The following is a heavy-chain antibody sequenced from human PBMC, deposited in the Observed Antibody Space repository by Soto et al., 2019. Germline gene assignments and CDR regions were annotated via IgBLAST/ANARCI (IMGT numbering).Heavy chain of an antibody. CDR1: GGSFSGYY. CDR3: ARGGPAAGTPFDY. CDR2: INHSGST. D-gene: IGHD6-13*01. Sequence: QVQLQQWGAGLLKPSETLSLTCAVYGGSFSGYYWSWIRQPPGKGLEWIGEINHSGSTNYNPSLKSRVTISVDTSKNQFSRKLSSVTAADTAVYYCARGGPAAGTPFDYWGQGTLVTVSS. V-gene: IGHV4-34*01. J-gene: IGHJ4*02.